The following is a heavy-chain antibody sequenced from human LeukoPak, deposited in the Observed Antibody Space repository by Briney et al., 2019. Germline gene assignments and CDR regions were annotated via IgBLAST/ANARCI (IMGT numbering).Heavy chain of an antibody. J-gene: IGHJ4*02. CDR3: ARVARVVVTANSWEADY. V-gene: IGHV1-18*01. Sequence: ASVKVSCKASGYTFTSYGISWVRQAPGQGLEWMGWISAYNGDTNYAQKLQGRVTMTTDTSTSTAYMELRSLRSDDTAVYYCARVARVVVTANSWEADYWGQGTLVTVSS. CDR2: ISAYNGDT. CDR1: GYTFTSYG. D-gene: IGHD2-21*02.